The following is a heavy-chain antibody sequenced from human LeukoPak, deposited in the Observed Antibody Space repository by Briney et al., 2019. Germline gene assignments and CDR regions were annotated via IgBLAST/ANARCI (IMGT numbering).Heavy chain of an antibody. V-gene: IGHV4-30-2*01. Sequence: SETLSLTCAVSGGSISSGGYSWSWIRQPPGKGLEWIGYIYHSGSTYYKPSLKSRVTISVDRSKNQFSLKLSSVTAADTAVYYCARGTGTSLSSLRAPWFDPWGQGTLVTVSS. D-gene: IGHD1-1*01. CDR1: GGSISSGGYS. CDR2: IYHSGST. J-gene: IGHJ5*02. CDR3: ARGTGTSLSSLRAPWFDP.